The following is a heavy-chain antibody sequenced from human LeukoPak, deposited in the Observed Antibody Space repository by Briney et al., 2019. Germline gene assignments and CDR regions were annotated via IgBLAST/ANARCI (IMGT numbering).Heavy chain of an antibody. CDR1: GFTVSSNY. J-gene: IGHJ4*02. V-gene: IGHV3-53*01. Sequence: PGGSLRLSCAVSGFTVSSNYMSWVRQAPGKGLEWVSVIYSGGSTYYADSVKGRFTISRDNSKNTLYLQMNSLRAEDTAVYYCARDAMPAAGTSFFDYWGQGTLVTVSS. D-gene: IGHD6-13*01. CDR3: ARDAMPAAGTSFFDY. CDR2: IYSGGST.